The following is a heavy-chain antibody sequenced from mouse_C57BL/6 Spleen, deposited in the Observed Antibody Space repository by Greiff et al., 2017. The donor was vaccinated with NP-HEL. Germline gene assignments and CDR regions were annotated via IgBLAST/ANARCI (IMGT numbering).Heavy chain of an antibody. Sequence: EVKLMESGGGLVKPGGSLKLSCAASGFTFSSYAMSWVRQTPEKRLEWVATISDGGSYTYYPDNVKGRFTISRDNAKNNLYLQMSHLKSEDTDIYYCARVGYYGKPYYYAMDYWGQGTSVTVSS. D-gene: IGHD2-1*01. CDR2: ISDGGSYT. CDR1: GFTFSSYA. J-gene: IGHJ4*01. V-gene: IGHV5-4*03. CDR3: ARVGYYGKPYYYAMDY.